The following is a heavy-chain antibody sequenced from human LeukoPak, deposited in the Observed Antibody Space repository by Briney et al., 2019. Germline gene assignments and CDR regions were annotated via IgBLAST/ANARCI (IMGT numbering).Heavy chain of an antibody. J-gene: IGHJ4*02. CDR3: ARAIVGATYTYFDY. CDR1: GGSISSSSYY. CDR2: IYYSGST. Sequence: SETLSLTCTVSGGSISSSSYYWGWIRQPPGKGLEWIGSIYYSGSTYYNPSLKSRVTISVDTSKNQFSLKLSSVTAADTAVYYCARAIVGATYTYFDYWGQGTLVTVSS. D-gene: IGHD1-26*01. V-gene: IGHV4-39*01.